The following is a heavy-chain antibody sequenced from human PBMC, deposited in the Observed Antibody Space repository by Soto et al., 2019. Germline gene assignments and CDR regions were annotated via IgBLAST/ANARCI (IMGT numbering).Heavy chain of an antibody. CDR2: ISYDGSNK. J-gene: IGHJ4*02. Sequence: VQLVESGGGLVQPGGSLRLSCAASGFTFSSYGMHWVRQAPGKGLEWVAVISYDGSNKYYADSVKGRFTISRDNSKNTLYLQMNSLRAEDTAVYYCAKDLPAYCGGDCLIDYWGQGTLVTVSS. D-gene: IGHD2-21*02. CDR3: AKDLPAYCGGDCLIDY. CDR1: GFTFSSYG. V-gene: IGHV3-30*18.